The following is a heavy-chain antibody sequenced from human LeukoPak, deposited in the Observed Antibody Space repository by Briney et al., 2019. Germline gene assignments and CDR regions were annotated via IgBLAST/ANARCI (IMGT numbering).Heavy chain of an antibody. CDR3: AREGYSYGIGWFDP. CDR2: INPNSGGT. Sequence: ASVKASCKASGYTFTGYYMHWVRQAPGQGLEWMGWINPNSGGTNYAQKFQGRVTMTRDTSISTAYMELSRLRSDDTAVYYCAREGYSYGIGWFDPWGQGTLVTVSS. CDR1: GYTFTGYY. D-gene: IGHD5-18*01. J-gene: IGHJ5*02. V-gene: IGHV1-2*02.